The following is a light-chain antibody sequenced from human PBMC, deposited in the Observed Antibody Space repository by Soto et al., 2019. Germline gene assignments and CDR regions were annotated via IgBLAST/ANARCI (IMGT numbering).Light chain of an antibody. CDR3: QQYKTYCT. V-gene: IGKV1-5*03. CDR1: QSINSW. J-gene: IGKJ3*01. CDR2: KAS. Sequence: DIQMTQSPSTLSASVGDRVTITCRASQSINSWLAWYQQKPGKAPKLLIYKASSLESGVPSRFSGSGSGTEFTLTNSSLQPDDFATYYCQQYKTYCTFGPGTKVDIK.